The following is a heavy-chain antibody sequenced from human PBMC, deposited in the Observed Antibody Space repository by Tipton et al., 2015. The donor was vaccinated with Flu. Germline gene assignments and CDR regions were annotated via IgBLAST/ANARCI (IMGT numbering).Heavy chain of an antibody. CDR2: IYYRGST. J-gene: IGHJ3*02. CDR3: ARDRGDGYNDDAYEI. V-gene: IGHV4-59*01. D-gene: IGHD5-24*01. CDR1: GDSISPSY. Sequence: TLSLTCTASGDSISPSYWTWIRQPPGKGLEWIGHIYYRGSTNYNPSLKSRVTISEDTPKNQFSLKLSSVTAAGTAVYYCARDRGDGYNDDAYEIWGQGTMVSVSS.